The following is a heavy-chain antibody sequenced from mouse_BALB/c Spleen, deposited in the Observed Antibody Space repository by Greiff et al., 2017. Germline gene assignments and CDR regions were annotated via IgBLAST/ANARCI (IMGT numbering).Heavy chain of an antibody. J-gene: IGHJ3*01. CDR2: INPSSGYT. CDR3: ARRRPLYYGSSYLFAY. V-gene: IGHV1-4*02. Sequence: VQLQQSAAELARPGASVKFSCKASGYTFTSYTMHWVKQRPGQGLEWIGYINPSSGYTEYNQKFKDKTTLTADKSSSTAYMQLSSLTSEDSAVYYCARRRPLYYGSSYLFAYWGQGTLVTVSA. D-gene: IGHD1-1*01. CDR1: GYTFTSYT.